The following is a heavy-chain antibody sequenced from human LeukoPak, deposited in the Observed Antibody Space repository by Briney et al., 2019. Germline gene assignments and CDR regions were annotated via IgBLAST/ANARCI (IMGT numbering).Heavy chain of an antibody. V-gene: IGHV3-23*01. CDR2: ISEKGGST. CDR1: GISLSNYA. Sequence: GGSLRLSCVVSGISLSNYAMIWVRQAPGKGLEWVSYISEKGGSTTYADSVKGRFTISRDTSLNTLYLQMNNLRAEDTAVYFCAKRGVVIRGLLVIGYHQEAYYYDFWGQGVLVTVSS. CDR3: AKRGVVIRGLLVIGYHQEAYYYDF. D-gene: IGHD3-10*01. J-gene: IGHJ4*02.